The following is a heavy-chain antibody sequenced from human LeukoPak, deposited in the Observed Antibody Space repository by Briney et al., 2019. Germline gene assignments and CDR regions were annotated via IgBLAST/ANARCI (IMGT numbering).Heavy chain of an antibody. J-gene: IGHJ4*02. Sequence: SETLSLTCAVSGGSISSGGYSWSWIRQPPGKGLEWIGYIYHSGSTYYNPSLKSRVTISVDRSKSQFSLKLSSVTAADTAVYYCARYSSSSQRFDYWGQGTLVTVSS. CDR1: GGSISSGGYS. CDR2: IYHSGST. CDR3: ARYSSSSQRFDY. V-gene: IGHV4-30-2*01. D-gene: IGHD6-6*01.